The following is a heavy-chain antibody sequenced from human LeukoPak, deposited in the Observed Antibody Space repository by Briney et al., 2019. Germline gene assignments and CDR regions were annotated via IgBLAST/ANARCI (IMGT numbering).Heavy chain of an antibody. Sequence: PSETLSLTCTVSGGSISSSSYYWGWIRKPPGKGLEWIGSIYYSGSTYYNPSFKSRFTISVDTSKNQFSLKLSSVTAADTAVYYCARGGQYSSSSYYYYYYMDVWGKGTTVTVSS. D-gene: IGHD6-6*01. J-gene: IGHJ6*03. CDR3: ARGGQYSSSSYYYYYYMDV. V-gene: IGHV4-39*07. CDR2: IYYSGST. CDR1: GGSISSSSYY.